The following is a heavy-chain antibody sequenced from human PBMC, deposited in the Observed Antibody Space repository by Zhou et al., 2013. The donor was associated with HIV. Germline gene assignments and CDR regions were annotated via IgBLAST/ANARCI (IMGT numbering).Heavy chain of an antibody. J-gene: IGHJ4*02. Sequence: QVQLVQSGGEVKKPGASVKVSCKAPGYSFNSHGFIWVRQAPGQGLEWMGWMNPNSGNTGYAQKFQGRVTIAANTSISTAYMELSSLRSEDTAVYYCARGRIVGAPSPFDYWGQGTLVIVSS. CDR3: ARGRIVGAPSPFDY. CDR2: MNPNSGNT. CDR1: GYSFNSHG. D-gene: IGHD1-26*01. V-gene: IGHV1-8*03.